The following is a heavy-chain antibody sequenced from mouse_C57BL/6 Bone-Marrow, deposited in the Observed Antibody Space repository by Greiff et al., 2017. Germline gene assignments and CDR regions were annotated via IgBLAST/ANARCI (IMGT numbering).Heavy chain of an antibody. CDR1: GFSFNTYA. J-gene: IGHJ1*03. D-gene: IGHD2-2*01. CDR3: VRYGYDGPYWYFDV. Sequence: EVMLVESGGGLVQPKGSLKLSCAASGFSFNTYAMNWVRQAPGQGLEWVARIRSKSNNYATYYADSVKDRFTISRDDSESMLYLQMNNLKTEDTAMYYCVRYGYDGPYWYFDVWGTGTTVTVSS. V-gene: IGHV10-1*01. CDR2: IRSKSNNYAT.